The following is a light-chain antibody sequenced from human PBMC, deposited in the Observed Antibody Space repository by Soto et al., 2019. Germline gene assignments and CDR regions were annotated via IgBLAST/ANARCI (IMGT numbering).Light chain of an antibody. CDR3: CSYAGTNTGV. CDR2: DVN. Sequence: QTVVTQPPSASGTPGQRVTISCSGSSSNIGSNYVYWYQQHPGKAPKLVIYDVNERPPGISSRFSGSKSGNSASLTLSGLQAEDEADYFCCSYAGTNTGVFGGGTKLTVL. V-gene: IGLV2-23*02. CDR1: SSNIGSNY. J-gene: IGLJ2*01.